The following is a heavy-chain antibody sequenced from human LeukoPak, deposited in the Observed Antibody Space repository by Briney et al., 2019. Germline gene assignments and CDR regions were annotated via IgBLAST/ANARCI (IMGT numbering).Heavy chain of an antibody. J-gene: IGHJ4*02. CDR2: IWYDGSIQ. D-gene: IGHD1-14*01. V-gene: IGHV3-33*06. Sequence: GGSLRLSCAASGFTFSSYGMHWVRQAPGKGLEWVAAIWYDGSIQYYADSVKGRFTISRDNSKNTLYLQMDSLRAEDTAVYYCAKDREPKTFDYWGQGTLVTVSS. CDR1: GFTFSSYG. CDR3: AKDREPKTFDY.